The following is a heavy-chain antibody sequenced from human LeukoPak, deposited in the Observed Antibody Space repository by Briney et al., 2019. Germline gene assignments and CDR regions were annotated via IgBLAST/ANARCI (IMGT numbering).Heavy chain of an antibody. J-gene: IGHJ4*02. D-gene: IGHD4-17*01. CDR2: MNPNSGNT. Sequence: ASVKVSCKASGYTFTSYDINWVRQATGQGLEWMGWMNPNSGNTGYAQKFQGRVTITRNTSISTAYMELSSLRSEDTAVHYCARALPTVKDYDYWGQGTLVTVSS. V-gene: IGHV1-8*03. CDR3: ARALPTVKDYDY. CDR1: GYTFTSYD.